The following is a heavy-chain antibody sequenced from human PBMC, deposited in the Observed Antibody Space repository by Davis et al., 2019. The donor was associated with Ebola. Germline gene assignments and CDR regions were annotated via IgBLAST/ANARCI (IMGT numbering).Heavy chain of an antibody. D-gene: IGHD4-17*01. V-gene: IGHV4-34*01. CDR2: INHSGST. CDR1: GGSFSGYY. J-gene: IGHJ2*01. Sequence: SETLSLTCAVYGGSFSGYYWSWIRQPPGKGLEWIGEINHSGSTKYNPSLKSRVTISVDTSKNQFSLRLSSVSAADTAVYYCARMPTVTADHWYFDLWGRGTLVAVSS. CDR3: ARMPTVTADHWYFDL.